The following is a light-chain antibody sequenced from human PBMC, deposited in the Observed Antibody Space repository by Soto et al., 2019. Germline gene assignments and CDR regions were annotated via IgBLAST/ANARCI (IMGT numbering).Light chain of an antibody. CDR3: LQHNTYPYT. J-gene: IGKJ2*01. V-gene: IGKV1-17*01. CDR2: VAS. Sequence: IQMTQSPSSLSASVGDTVTVTCRASQGIRNYLNWFQQKPGKAPKRLISVASTLQSGVPSRFSGSGSGTEFTLTISSLQTEDSATYSCLQHNTYPYTFGQGTKLEIK. CDR1: QGIRNY.